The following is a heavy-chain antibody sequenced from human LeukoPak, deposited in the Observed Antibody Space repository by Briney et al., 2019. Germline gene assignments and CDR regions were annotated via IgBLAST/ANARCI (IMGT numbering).Heavy chain of an antibody. CDR2: IYYSGST. CDR1: GGSISSSSYY. V-gene: IGHV4-39*01. Sequence: PSETLSLTCTVSGGSISSSSYYWGWIRQPPGKGLEWIGSIYYSGSTYYNPSLKSRVTISVDTSKNQFSLKLSSVTAADTAVYYCASANCSGGSCYFTTFDYWGQGTLVTVSS. CDR3: ASANCSGGSCYFTTFDY. D-gene: IGHD2-15*01. J-gene: IGHJ4*02.